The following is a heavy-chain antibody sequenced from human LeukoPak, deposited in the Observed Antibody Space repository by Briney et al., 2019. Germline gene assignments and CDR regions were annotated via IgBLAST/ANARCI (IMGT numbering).Heavy chain of an antibody. CDR1: GDSISSSNW. D-gene: IGHD5-18*01. J-gene: IGHJ4*02. Sequence: SETLSLTCAVSGDSISSSNWWSWVRQPPGKGLEWIGEIYHSGSTNYNPSLKSRVTISVDKSKNQFSLKLSSVTAADTAVYYCARDQGYSYGYNFDYWGQGTLVTVSS. CDR3: ARDQGYSYGYNFDY. CDR2: IYHSGST. V-gene: IGHV4-4*02.